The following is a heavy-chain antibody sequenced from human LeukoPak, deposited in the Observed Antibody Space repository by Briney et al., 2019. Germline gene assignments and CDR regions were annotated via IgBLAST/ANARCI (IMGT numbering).Heavy chain of an antibody. Sequence: PGGSLRLSCAASGFTFSTYAMSWVRQAPGKGLEWVSIISGSGGTTYYADSVKGRFTISRDNSKNTLYLQMNSLRAEDTAVYYCARDYYDILTGYSLTASGFDYWGQGTLVTVSS. CDR2: ISGSGGTT. D-gene: IGHD3-9*01. J-gene: IGHJ4*02. CDR3: ARDYYDILTGYSLTASGFDY. V-gene: IGHV3-23*01. CDR1: GFTFSTYA.